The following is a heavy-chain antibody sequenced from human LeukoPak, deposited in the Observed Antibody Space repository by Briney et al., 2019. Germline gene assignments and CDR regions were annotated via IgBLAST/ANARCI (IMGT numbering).Heavy chain of an antibody. D-gene: IGHD6-6*01. Sequence: GESLKISCQTSGFTFTDYWIGRVRQMPGKGLEWMGIIYPGDSDTKYRPSFRGQVTMSADKSTNTACLQWGRLRASDTAMYFCARGDASMATGFNYWGQGTLVTVSS. CDR3: ARGDASMATGFNY. CDR1: GFTFTDYW. CDR2: IYPGDSDT. J-gene: IGHJ4*02. V-gene: IGHV5-51*01.